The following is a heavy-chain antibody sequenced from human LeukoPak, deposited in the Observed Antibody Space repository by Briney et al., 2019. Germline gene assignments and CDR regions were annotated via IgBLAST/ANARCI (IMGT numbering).Heavy chain of an antibody. V-gene: IGHV4-39*01. Sequence: SETLSLTCTASGGSISSSSYYWGWIRQPPGKGLEWIGSIYYSGSTYYNPSLKSRVAISVDTSKNQFSLKLSSVTAADTAVYYCARHTSGSYSYFDYWGQGTLVTVSS. J-gene: IGHJ4*02. D-gene: IGHD1-26*01. CDR2: IYYSGST. CDR3: ARHTSGSYSYFDY. CDR1: GGSISSSSYY.